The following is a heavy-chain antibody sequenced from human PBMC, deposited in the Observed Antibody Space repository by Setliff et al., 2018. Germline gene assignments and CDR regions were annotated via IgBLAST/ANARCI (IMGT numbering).Heavy chain of an antibody. J-gene: IGHJ6*03. V-gene: IGHV3-23*01. CDR2: ISDSDGST. CDR3: ARPMYYYYYYMDV. CDR1: GFTFSTHS. Sequence: PGGSLRLSCAASGFTFSTHSMNWVRQAPGKGLEWVSSISDSDGSTYYADSVKGRFTISRDNSKNTLYLQLNSLRSEDTAIYYCARPMYYYYYYMDVWGKGTAVTVSS.